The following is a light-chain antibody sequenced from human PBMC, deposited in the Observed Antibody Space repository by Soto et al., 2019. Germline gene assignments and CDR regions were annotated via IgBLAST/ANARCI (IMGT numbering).Light chain of an antibody. CDR1: SGDIGDYKY. J-gene: IGLJ2*01. V-gene: IGLV2-14*01. CDR2: DVS. Sequence: QSALTQPASVSGSPGQSSTISCTGSSGDIGDYKYVSWYKQHPGKAPKLMIYDVSNRPSRVSNRFSASKSGNTASLTISGLQAEDEADYYCSSYTSTNFVIFGGGTKLTVL. CDR3: SSYTSTNFVI.